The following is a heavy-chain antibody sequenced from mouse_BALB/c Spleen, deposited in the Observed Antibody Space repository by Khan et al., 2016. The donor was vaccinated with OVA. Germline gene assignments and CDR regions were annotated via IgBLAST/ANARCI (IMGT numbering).Heavy chain of an antibody. Sequence: QVQLQQSGAELMKPGASVKISCKATGYTFSNYWIEWVKQRPGHGLEWIGEILPGNGSINYNETFKDKATFTADTSSNIAYMQLSSLTSEDSAVYYCARYCNYWHFDVWGAGTTVTVSS. CDR3: ARYCNYWHFDV. CDR1: GYTFSNYW. J-gene: IGHJ1*01. V-gene: IGHV1-9*01. CDR2: ILPGNGSI.